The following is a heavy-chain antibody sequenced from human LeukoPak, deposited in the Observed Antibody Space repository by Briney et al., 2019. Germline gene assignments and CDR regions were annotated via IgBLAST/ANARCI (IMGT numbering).Heavy chain of an antibody. CDR2: IYYSGST. Sequence: SETLSLTCTVSGGSISSYYWNWIRQPPGKGLEWIGYIYYSGSTNCNPSLKSRVTISVDTSKNQFSLKLSSVTAADTAVYYCARDSAYCSGGTCLRVFDYWGQGTLVTVSS. CDR3: ARDSAYCSGGTCLRVFDY. J-gene: IGHJ4*02. V-gene: IGHV4-59*01. D-gene: IGHD2-15*01. CDR1: GGSISSYY.